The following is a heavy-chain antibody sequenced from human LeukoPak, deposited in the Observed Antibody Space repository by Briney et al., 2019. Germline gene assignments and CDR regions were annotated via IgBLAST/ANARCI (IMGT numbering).Heavy chain of an antibody. V-gene: IGHV3-23*01. D-gene: IGHD3-9*01. CDR1: GFTFSNYA. CDR3: AKWGECDVLSGYDDSDY. CDR2: VSGRDTST. Sequence: GGSLRLSSAASGFTFSNYATSWVRQAPGEGLEWVSAVSGRDTSTYYTDSVKGRFTISRDNSKNTLYLQMNSLSAEDTAIYYCAKWGECDVLSGYDDSDYWGQGTLVTVSS. J-gene: IGHJ4*02.